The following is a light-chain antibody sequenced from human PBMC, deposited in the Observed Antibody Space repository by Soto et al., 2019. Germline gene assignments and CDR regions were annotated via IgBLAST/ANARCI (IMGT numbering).Light chain of an antibody. CDR2: SSS. Sequence: QSVLTQPPSASGAPGQRVTISCSGSNSNIGTTTVNWYQHVPGTAPKLLIYSSSQRPSGVPDRFSGSRSGTSASLAISGLQSEDEDDYYCAAWDDSLNAVVFGGGTKLTVL. CDR3: AAWDDSLNAVV. V-gene: IGLV1-44*01. J-gene: IGLJ2*01. CDR1: NSNIGTTT.